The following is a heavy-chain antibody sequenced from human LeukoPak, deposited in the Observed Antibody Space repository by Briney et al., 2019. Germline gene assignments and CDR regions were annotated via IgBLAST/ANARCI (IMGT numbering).Heavy chain of an antibody. CDR2: INPDSGFT. V-gene: IGHV1-2*02. CDR1: GYTFIDDY. CDR3: VPTSEAYTSACHV. Sequence: ASVKVSCKASGYTFIDDYMHWVRQAPGQGLEFMGWINPDSGFTNYAQKFRGKITLTRDTSISTAYLELTRLTSDDTAIYFCVPTSEAYTSACHVWGPGTLVTVSS. D-gene: IGHD3-16*01. J-gene: IGHJ4*02.